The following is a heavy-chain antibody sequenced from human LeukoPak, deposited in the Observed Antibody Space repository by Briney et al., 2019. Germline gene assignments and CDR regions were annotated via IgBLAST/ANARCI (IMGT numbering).Heavy chain of an antibody. J-gene: IGHJ6*03. CDR3: ARDSYSLYYYGSGSYPWFIYYYYYMDV. V-gene: IGHV4-4*07. D-gene: IGHD3-10*01. CDR1: GGSISSYY. Sequence: SETLSLTCTVSGGSISSYYWSWIRQPAGQGLEWIGRIYTSGSTNYNPSLKSRVTMSVDTSKNQFSLKLSSVTAADTAVYYCARDSYSLYYYGSGSYPWFIYYYYYMDVWGKGTTVTISS. CDR2: IYTSGST.